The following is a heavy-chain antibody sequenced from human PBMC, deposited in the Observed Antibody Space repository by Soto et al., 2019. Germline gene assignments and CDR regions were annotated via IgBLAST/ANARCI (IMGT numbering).Heavy chain of an antibody. CDR1: GDTFSSYT. J-gene: IGHJ6*02. D-gene: IGHD1-1*01. CDR3: ATEKYNWKSARDV. V-gene: IGHV1-69*02. Sequence: QVQLVQSGAEVKKPGSSVKVSCKASGDTFSSYTISWVRQAPGQGLEWMGRIIPALGVADYAQNFQGRVTITAEKSTSTADMDLSRLRAGETAVYYCATEKYNWKSARDVWGQGTTVTGSS. CDR2: IIPALGVA.